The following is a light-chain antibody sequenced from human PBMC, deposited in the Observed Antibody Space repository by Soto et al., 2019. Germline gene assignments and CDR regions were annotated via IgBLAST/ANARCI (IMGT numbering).Light chain of an antibody. CDR2: LNSDGSH. V-gene: IGLV4-69*01. CDR1: SGHSSYA. Sequence: QPVLTQSPSASASLGAAVNLTCILSSGHSSYAIAWHQQQPEKGPRYLMKLNSDGSHSKGDGIPDRFSGSSSGAERYLTISSLQSEDEADYYCQTWGTGTVVFGGGTKLTVL. J-gene: IGLJ2*01. CDR3: QTWGTGTVV.